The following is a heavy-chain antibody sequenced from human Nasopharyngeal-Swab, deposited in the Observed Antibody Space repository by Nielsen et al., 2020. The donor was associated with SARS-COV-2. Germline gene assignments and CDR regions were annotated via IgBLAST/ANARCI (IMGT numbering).Heavy chain of an antibody. J-gene: IGHJ6*03. CDR1: GFTFSSYW. CDR2: IKQEGSEK. Sequence: GGSLRLSCAAYGFTFSSYWMSWVRQAQGKGLEWVANIKQEGSEKYYVDSMKGRFTISRDNAKNSLYLQMNSLRAEDTAVYYCARDKGDGYNSDYYYMDVWGKGTTVTVSS. D-gene: IGHD5-24*01. CDR3: ARDKGDGYNSDYYYMDV. V-gene: IGHV3-7*05.